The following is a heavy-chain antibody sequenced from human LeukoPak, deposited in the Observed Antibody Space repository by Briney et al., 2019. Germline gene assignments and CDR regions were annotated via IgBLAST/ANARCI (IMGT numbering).Heavy chain of an antibody. V-gene: IGHV3-48*01. CDR2: ITSGTGNM. J-gene: IGHJ6*03. CDR1: GFSFTPAW. Sequence: GGSLRLSCAASGFSFTPAWMNWVRQAPGKGLEWVSYITSGTGNMYYADSVKGRFTISRDNAKNSLYLQMNSLRAEDTGVYYCARVRGSYYMDVWGKGTTVTVSS. CDR3: ARVRGSYYMDV.